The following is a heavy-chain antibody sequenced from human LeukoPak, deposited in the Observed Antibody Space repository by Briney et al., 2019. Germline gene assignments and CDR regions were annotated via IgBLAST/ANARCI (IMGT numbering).Heavy chain of an antibody. CDR2: ISACNGNT. Sequence: GASVKVSCKASGYTFTSYGISWVRQAPGQGLEWMGWISACNGNTNYAQKLQGRVTMTTDTSTSTAYMELRSLRSDDTAVYYCARRGTYYYGSGSFPPFFDYWGQGTLVTVSS. J-gene: IGHJ4*02. V-gene: IGHV1-18*01. CDR1: GYTFTSYG. D-gene: IGHD3-10*01. CDR3: ARRGTYYYGSGSFPPFFDY.